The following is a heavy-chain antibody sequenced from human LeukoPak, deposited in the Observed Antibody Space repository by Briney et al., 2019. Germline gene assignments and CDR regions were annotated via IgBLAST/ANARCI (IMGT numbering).Heavy chain of an antibody. J-gene: IGHJ4*02. V-gene: IGHV1-2*02. CDR1: GYTFIDYY. Sequence: GSVKVSCKASGYTFIDYYMHWVRQAPGQGLEWIGWISPNSGGTKYVQKFRGRVAMTRDTSITTVYMELSGLSFDDTAVYYCARGGGRYSVDYWGQGTLVVDSS. D-gene: IGHD1-26*01. CDR3: ARGGGRYSVDY. CDR2: ISPNSGGT.